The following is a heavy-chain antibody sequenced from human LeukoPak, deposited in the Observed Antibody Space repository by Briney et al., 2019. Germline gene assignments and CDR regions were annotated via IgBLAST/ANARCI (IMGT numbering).Heavy chain of an antibody. CDR3: ARGRGYYDYVWGSYRYMDPLFGY. Sequence: SETLSLTCAVYGGSLSGYYWSWIRQPPGKGLEWIGEINHSGSTNYNPSLKSRVTISVDTSKNQFSLKLSSVTAADTAVYYCARGRGYYDYVWGSYRYMDPLFGYWGQGTLVTVSS. CDR2: INHSGST. CDR1: GGSLSGYY. D-gene: IGHD3-16*02. J-gene: IGHJ4*02. V-gene: IGHV4-34*01.